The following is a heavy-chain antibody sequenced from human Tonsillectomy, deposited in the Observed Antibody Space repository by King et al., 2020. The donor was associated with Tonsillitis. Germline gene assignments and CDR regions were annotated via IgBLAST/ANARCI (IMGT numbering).Heavy chain of an antibody. CDR3: AKDFYDILTGYSTWGAFDI. V-gene: IGHV3-23*04. CDR1: GFTFSSYA. J-gene: IGHJ3*02. CDR2: ISGSGGST. D-gene: IGHD3-9*01. Sequence: VQLVESGGGLVQPGGSLRLSCAASGFTFSSYAMSWGRQAPGKGLEWVSAISGSGGSTYYADSVKGRFTLSRDNSKNTLYLQMNSLRAEDTAVYYCAKDFYDILTGYSTWGAFDIWGQGTVVTVSS.